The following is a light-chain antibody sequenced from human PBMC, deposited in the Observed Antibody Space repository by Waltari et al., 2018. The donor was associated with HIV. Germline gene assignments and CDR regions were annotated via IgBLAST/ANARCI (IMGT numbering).Light chain of an antibody. CDR1: SVSLASNY. CDR2: KDD. Sequence: NFMLTQPHSVSESPGKTVTIPCPRSSVSLASNYVPWYQHRPVSSPTTVIYKDDQRPSGVPDRFSGSIDSSSNSASLTISGLRTEDEADYYCQSYDNENPVLFGGGTKLTVL. CDR3: QSYDNENPVL. V-gene: IGLV6-57*01. J-gene: IGLJ2*01.